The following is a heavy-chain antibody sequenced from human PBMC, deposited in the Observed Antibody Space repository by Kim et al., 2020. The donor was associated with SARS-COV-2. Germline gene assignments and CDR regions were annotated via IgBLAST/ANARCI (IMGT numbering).Heavy chain of an antibody. D-gene: IGHD6-13*01. V-gene: IGHV3-30*04. Sequence: GGSLRLSCAASGFTFSSYAMHWVRQAPGKGLEWVAVISYDGSNKYNADSVKGRFTISRDNSKNTLYLQMNSLRAEDTAVYYCARDQAPLYSSSWYFDYWGQGTLVTVSS. J-gene: IGHJ4*02. CDR2: ISYDGSNK. CDR1: GFTFSSYA. CDR3: ARDQAPLYSSSWYFDY.